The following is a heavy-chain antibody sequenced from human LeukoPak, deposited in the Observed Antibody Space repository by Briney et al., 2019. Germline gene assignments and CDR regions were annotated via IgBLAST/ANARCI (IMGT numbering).Heavy chain of an antibody. D-gene: IGHD3-10*01. V-gene: IGHV4-59*01. CDR3: ARAQINMVRGVMSPSYFDY. CDR1: GGSISSYY. J-gene: IGHJ4*02. CDR2: IYYSGST. Sequence: SETLSLACTVSGGSISSYYWSWIRQPPGKGLEWIGYIYYSGSTKYKPSLKSRVTISVDTSKNQFSLKLSSVTAADTAVYYCARAQINMVRGVMSPSYFDYWGQGTLVTVSS.